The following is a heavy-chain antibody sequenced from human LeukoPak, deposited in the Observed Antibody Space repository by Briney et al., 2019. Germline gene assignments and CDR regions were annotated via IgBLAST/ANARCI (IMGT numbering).Heavy chain of an antibody. CDR2: INHSGST. CDR1: GGSFSGYY. V-gene: IGHV4-34*01. D-gene: IGHD2-15*01. Sequence: SETLSLTCAVYGGSFSGYYWSWIRQPPGKGLEWIGEINHSGSTNYNPSLKSRVTISVDTSKNQFSLKLSSVTAADTAVYYCASKDSGEEVGLDYWGQGTLVTVSS. CDR3: ASKDSGEEVGLDY. J-gene: IGHJ4*02.